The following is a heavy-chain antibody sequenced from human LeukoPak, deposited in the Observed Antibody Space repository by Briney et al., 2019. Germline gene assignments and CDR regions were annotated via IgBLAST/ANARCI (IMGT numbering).Heavy chain of an antibody. CDR1: GFPFSRYW. J-gene: IGHJ4*02. CDR3: ASRDYTSSKY. Sequence: GGSLRLSCAASGFPFSRYWMHWVRQAPGKGLVWVSDINSDGSITRYADSVKGRFTISRDNAKNTLYLQMNSLRAEDTAVYYCASRDYTSSKYWGQGTLVTVSS. V-gene: IGHV3-74*01. D-gene: IGHD2-2*02. CDR2: INSDGSIT.